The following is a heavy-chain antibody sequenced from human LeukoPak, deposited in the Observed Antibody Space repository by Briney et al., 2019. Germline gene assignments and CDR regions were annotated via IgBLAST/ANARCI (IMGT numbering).Heavy chain of an antibody. CDR3: AKDLRGQFPPIGAFDI. J-gene: IGHJ3*02. V-gene: IGHV3-23*01. Sequence: GGSLRLSCAASGFTFSSYAMSWVRQAPGKGLEWVSAISGSGGSTYYADSVKGRFTISRDNSKNTLYLQMNSLRAEDTAVYYCAKDLRGQFPPIGAFDIWGQGTMVTVSS. D-gene: IGHD3-10*01. CDR2: ISGSGGST. CDR1: GFTFSSYA.